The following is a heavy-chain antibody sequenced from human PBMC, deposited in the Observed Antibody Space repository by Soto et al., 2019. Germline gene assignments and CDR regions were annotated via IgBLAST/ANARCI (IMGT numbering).Heavy chain of an antibody. Sequence: EVQLLESGGGLVQPGGSLRLSCAASGLTFNSYAMSWVRQAPGKGLEWVAAISDSGGSTYYADSVKGRFTISRDNSKNTLYLQMISLRLEDTGVYYCAKDSRSLTRITILGVVYMDVWGKGTTVTVSS. CDR2: ISDSGGST. CDR1: GLTFNSYA. V-gene: IGHV3-23*01. D-gene: IGHD3-3*01. CDR3: AKDSRSLTRITILGVVYMDV. J-gene: IGHJ6*03.